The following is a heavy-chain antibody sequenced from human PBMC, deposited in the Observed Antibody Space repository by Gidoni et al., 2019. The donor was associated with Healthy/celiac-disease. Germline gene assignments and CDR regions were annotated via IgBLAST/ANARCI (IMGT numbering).Heavy chain of an antibody. J-gene: IGHJ4*02. D-gene: IGHD4-4*01. Sequence: EVQLVESGGGCVLPGGSLRPSCSASVFCFSSYDMNCVRQDPGKGLEWVSYISSSGSTIYYADSVKGRFTISRDNAKNSLYLQMNSLRAEDTAVYYCARVPIYSNYGIFDYWGQGTLVTVSS. CDR2: ISSSGSTI. V-gene: IGHV3-48*03. CDR1: VFCFSSYD. CDR3: ARVPIYSNYGIFDY.